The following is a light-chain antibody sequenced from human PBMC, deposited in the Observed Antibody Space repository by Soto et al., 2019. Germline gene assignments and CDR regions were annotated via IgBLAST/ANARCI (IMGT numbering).Light chain of an antibody. J-gene: IGKJ1*01. Sequence: DIQMTQSPSTLSASVGDRVTITCRASQSISSWLARYQQKPGTAPKLLIYKASTLQTGVPSRFSGSGSGTEFTLTISSLQPDDFATYYCQQYNDNWTFGQGTKV. CDR1: QSISSW. CDR2: KAS. V-gene: IGKV1-5*03. CDR3: QQYNDNWT.